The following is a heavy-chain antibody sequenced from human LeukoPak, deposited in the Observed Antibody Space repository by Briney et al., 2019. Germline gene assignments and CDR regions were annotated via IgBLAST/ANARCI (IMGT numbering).Heavy chain of an antibody. Sequence: SETLSLTCAVYGGSFSGYYWSWIRQPPGKGLEWIGEINHSGSTNYNPSLKSRVTISVDTSKNQFSLKLSSVTAADTAVYYCARVEERYWYFDLWGRGTLVTVSS. CDR1: GGSFSGYY. CDR3: ARVEERYWYFDL. V-gene: IGHV4-34*01. D-gene: IGHD5-24*01. J-gene: IGHJ2*01. CDR2: INHSGST.